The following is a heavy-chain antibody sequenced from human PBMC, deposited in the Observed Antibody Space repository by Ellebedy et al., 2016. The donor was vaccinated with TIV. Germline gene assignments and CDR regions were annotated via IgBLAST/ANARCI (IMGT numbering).Heavy chain of an antibody. CDR3: ARVDYYGSGSYYGSFDY. CDR2: INPSGGST. V-gene: IGHV1-46*01. CDR1: GYTFTSYY. Sequence: ASVKVSXXASGYTFTSYYMHWVRQAPGQGLEWMGIINPSGGSTSYAQKFQGRVTMTRDTSTSTVYMELSSLRSEDTAVYYCARVDYYGSGSYYGSFDYWGQGTLVTVSS. D-gene: IGHD3-10*01. J-gene: IGHJ4*02.